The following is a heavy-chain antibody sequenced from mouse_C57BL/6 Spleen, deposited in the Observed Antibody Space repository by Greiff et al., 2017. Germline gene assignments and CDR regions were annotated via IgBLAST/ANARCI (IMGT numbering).Heavy chain of an antibody. CDR1: GFTFSDYG. CDR2: ISSGSSTI. Sequence: DVLLVESGGGLVKPGGSLKLSCAASGFTFSDYGMHWVRQAPEKGLEWVAYISSGSSTIYYADTVKGRFTISRDNAKNTLCLQMTSLRSEDTAMYYCARNGYYFAWFAYWGQGTLVTVSA. V-gene: IGHV5-17*01. D-gene: IGHD2-3*01. J-gene: IGHJ3*01. CDR3: ARNGYYFAWFAY.